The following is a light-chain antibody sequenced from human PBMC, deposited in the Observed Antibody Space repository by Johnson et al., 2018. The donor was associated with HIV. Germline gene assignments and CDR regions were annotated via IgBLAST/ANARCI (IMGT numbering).Light chain of an antibody. V-gene: IGLV1-51*01. Sequence: QFVLTQPPSMSAAPGQRVTISCSGSSSNIGNNYVSWYQQVPGAAPKLLIYDNNRRPSGIPDRFSGSKSGTSATLGITGLQTGDEADYYCGAWDSTLSNAFFGTGTKVTV. CDR3: GAWDSTLSNAF. J-gene: IGLJ1*01. CDR2: DNN. CDR1: SSNIGNNY.